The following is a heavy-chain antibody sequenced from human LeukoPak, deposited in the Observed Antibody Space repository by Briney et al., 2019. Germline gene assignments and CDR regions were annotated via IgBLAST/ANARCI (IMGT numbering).Heavy chain of an antibody. Sequence: GGSLRLSCAASGFTFSSYGMHWVRQAPGKGLEWVAVISYDGRNKNYADSLKGRFTISREDSKNTLYLQMNSLRAEDTAVYYCAKDRSRALWFGELKMDPWGQGALVTVS. V-gene: IGHV3-30*18. CDR2: ISYDGRNK. J-gene: IGHJ5*02. D-gene: IGHD3-10*01. CDR3: AKDRSRALWFGELKMDP. CDR1: GFTFSSYG.